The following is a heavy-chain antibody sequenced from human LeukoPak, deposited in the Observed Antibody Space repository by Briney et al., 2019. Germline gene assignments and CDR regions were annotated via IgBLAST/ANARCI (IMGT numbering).Heavy chain of an antibody. CDR2: IYPSGTT. J-gene: IGHJ5*02. Sequence: SGTLSLTCTVSGGSISNYYWSWMRQPPGKGLEWIGYIYPSGTTNYNPSLKSRVTISIDTSKNQFSLELRSVTAADTAVYYCARLLHPHISNRYYDPWGQGTLVTVSS. D-gene: IGHD6-13*01. CDR3: ARLLHPHISNRYYDP. V-gene: IGHV4-59*08. CDR1: GGSISNYY.